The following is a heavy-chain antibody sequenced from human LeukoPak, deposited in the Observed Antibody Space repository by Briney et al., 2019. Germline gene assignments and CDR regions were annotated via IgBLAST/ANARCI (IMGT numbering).Heavy chain of an antibody. V-gene: IGHV3-30*02. Sequence: GGSLRLSCAASGFTFSSYGMHWVRQAPGKGLEWVASIRYDGSNKYYADSVKGRFTISRDNSKNTLYLQMKSLRAEDTAVYYCAKGGGYEAQYYYYYLDVWGKGTTVTISS. J-gene: IGHJ6*03. CDR2: IRYDGSNK. D-gene: IGHD5-12*01. CDR3: AKGGGYEAQYYYYYLDV. CDR1: GFTFSSYG.